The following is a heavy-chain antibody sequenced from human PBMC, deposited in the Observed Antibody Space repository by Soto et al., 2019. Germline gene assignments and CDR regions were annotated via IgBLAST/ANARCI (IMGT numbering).Heavy chain of an antibody. J-gene: IGHJ4*02. D-gene: IGHD6-6*01. Sequence: QVPLVQSGAEVKKPGASVKVSCKASGYTFTGHYMYWVRQAPGQGLEWMGWINPNNGGTSYAQKFQGRVTMTTDTSFSTAYMELSRLRSDDTAVYYCAREVGKVGYSSSSCDYWGQGSLVTVST. V-gene: IGHV1-2*02. CDR1: GYTFTGHY. CDR3: AREVGKVGYSSSSCDY. CDR2: INPNNGGT.